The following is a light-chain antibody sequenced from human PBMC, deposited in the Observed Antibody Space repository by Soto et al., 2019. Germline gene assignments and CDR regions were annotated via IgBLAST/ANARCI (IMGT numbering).Light chain of an antibody. CDR2: GAS. V-gene: IGKV3-20*01. CDR3: QQYGDLPWT. Sequence: TQSPGTLSSSPGERATLYCRASQAVSSNYLAWYQQKPGQAPRLLISGASGRATGVPDRFSGSGSGTEFTLTIDRLESEDFAVYFCQQYGDLPWTFGQGTKV. J-gene: IGKJ1*01. CDR1: QAVSSNY.